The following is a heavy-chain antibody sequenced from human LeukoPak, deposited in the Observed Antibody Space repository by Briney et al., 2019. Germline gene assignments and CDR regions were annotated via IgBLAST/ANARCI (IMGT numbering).Heavy chain of an antibody. CDR2: INPNSGGT. J-gene: IGHJ4*02. V-gene: IGHV1-2*06. D-gene: IGHD3-22*01. CDR3: ARDIVGIGYYDSSGHEDY. Sequence: ASVKVSCKASGYTFTGYYIHWVRQAPGQGVEWMGRINPNSGGTNYAQKFQGRVTMTRDTSISTAYMELSRLRSDDTAVYYCARDIVGIGYYDSSGHEDYWGQGSLVTVSS. CDR1: GYTFTGYY.